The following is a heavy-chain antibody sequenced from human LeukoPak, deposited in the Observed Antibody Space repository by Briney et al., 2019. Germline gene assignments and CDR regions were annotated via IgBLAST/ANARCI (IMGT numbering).Heavy chain of an antibody. D-gene: IGHD3-22*01. CDR3: ARVADYYDSSGPAGAFDI. CDR1: SYTFTSYG. V-gene: IGHV1-18*01. CDR2: ISAYNGNT. Sequence: ASVKVSCKASSYTFTSYGISWVRQAPGQGLEWMGWISAYNGNTNYAQKLQGRVTMTTDTSTSTAYMELRSLRSDDTAVYYCARVADYYDSSGPAGAFDIWGQGTMVTVSS. J-gene: IGHJ3*02.